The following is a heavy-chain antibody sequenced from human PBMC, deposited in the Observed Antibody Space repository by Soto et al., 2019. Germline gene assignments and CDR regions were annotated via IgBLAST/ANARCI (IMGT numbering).Heavy chain of an antibody. CDR1: XGSISSSSYY. CDR3: ARQAVVKYYYYGMDV. J-gene: IGHJ6*02. CDR2: IYYSGST. V-gene: IGHV4-39*01. Sequence: PSETLSLTCTVSXGSISSSSYYWGWIRQPPGKGLEWIGSIYYSGSTYYNPSLKSRVTISVDTSKNQFSLKLSSVTAADTAVYYCARQAVVKYYYYGMDVWGQGTTVTVSS. D-gene: IGHD2-2*01.